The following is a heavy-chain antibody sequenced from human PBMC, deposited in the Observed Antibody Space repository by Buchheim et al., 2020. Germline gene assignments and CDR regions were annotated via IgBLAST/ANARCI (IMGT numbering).Heavy chain of an antibody. CDR2: IGGSGDKT. J-gene: IGHJ4*02. CDR1: GFTSGSYA. Sequence: EVQLLASGGGLVQPGGSLRLSCAASGFTSGSYAMAWVRQAPGQGLEWVASIGGSGDKTYYRDSVKGRFTISRDSPKNKLYLQMNSLRVEDTALYFCAKGRGFDRWGQGT. CDR3: AKGRGFDR. V-gene: IGHV3-23*01.